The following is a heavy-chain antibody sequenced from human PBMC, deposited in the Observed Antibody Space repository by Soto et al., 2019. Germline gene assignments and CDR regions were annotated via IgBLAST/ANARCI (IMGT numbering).Heavy chain of an antibody. CDR2: IKFDESTT. CDR3: VRGGLWAYYMDV. Sequence: EVQLVESGGGLVQPGGSLRLSCAASGFTFTTYWMHWVRQAPGKGLVWVSRIKFDESTTNYADSVKGRFTISRDNAKNTVFRQMNGLGAEDTAVYYCVRGGLWAYYMDVWGKGTTVTVSS. V-gene: IGHV3-74*01. D-gene: IGHD2-21*01. J-gene: IGHJ6*03. CDR1: GFTFTTYW.